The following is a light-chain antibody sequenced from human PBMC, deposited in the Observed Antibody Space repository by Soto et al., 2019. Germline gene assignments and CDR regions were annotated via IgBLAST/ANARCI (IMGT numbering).Light chain of an antibody. V-gene: IGKV1-5*01. CDR2: DTS. Sequence: EITMTQSPSTLSVSLGEGVTLSCRASQSISSTLAWYQQKPGKAPKLLIYDTSIRETGVPARFSGSRSGAEFTLTISSLQSDDFAAYYCQHYNSYSQTFGRGTKVDIK. CDR1: QSISST. CDR3: QHYNSYSQT. J-gene: IGKJ1*01.